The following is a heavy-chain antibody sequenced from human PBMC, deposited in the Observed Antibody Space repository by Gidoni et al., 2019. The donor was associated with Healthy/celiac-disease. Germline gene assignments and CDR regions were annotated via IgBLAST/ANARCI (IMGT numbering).Heavy chain of an antibody. V-gene: IGHV4-34*01. CDR2: INHSGRT. CDR3: ARGYGRTFDY. CDR1: GGSFSGYY. J-gene: IGHJ4*02. D-gene: IGHD4-17*01. Sequence: QVQLQQWGAGLLKPSETLSLTCAVYGGSFSGYYWSWIRQPPGKGLEWIGEINHSGRTNYNPSLKSRVSISVDTSKNQFSLKLSSVTAADTAVYYCARGYGRTFDYWGQGTLVTVSS.